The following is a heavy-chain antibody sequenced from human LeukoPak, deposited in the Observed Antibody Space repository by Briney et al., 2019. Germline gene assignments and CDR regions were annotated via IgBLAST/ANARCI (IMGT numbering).Heavy chain of an antibody. CDR1: GFTFSSYS. V-gene: IGHV3-7*01. CDR3: ATIEAVRFHY. Sequence: GGSLRLSCAASGFTFSSYSMNWVRQAPGKGLEWVANIKQDGSEKYYVDSVKGRFTISRDNAKNSLYLQMNSLRAEDTAVYYCATIEAVRFHYWGQGTLVTVSS. D-gene: IGHD4-17*01. CDR2: IKQDGSEK. J-gene: IGHJ4*02.